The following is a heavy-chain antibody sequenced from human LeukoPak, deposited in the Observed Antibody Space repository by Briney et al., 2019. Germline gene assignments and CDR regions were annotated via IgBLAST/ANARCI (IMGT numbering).Heavy chain of an antibody. Sequence: GESLKISCKGCGYSFTSYWIGWVRQMPGKGLEGMGIIYPGDSDTRYSPYFQGQVTISADKSISTAYLQWSSLKASDTAMYYCARHLSHLSGLRNNWFDPWGQGTLVTVSS. J-gene: IGHJ5*02. CDR3: ARHLSHLSGLRNNWFDP. D-gene: IGHD5-12*01. CDR1: GYSFTSYW. V-gene: IGHV5-51*01. CDR2: IYPGDSDT.